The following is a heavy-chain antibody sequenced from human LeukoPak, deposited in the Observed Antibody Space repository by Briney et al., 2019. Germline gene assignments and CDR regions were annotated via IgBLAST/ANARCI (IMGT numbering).Heavy chain of an antibody. CDR3: TRTMGYRPVAGLKEKWFDP. D-gene: IGHD6-19*01. J-gene: IGHJ5*02. CDR1: GYTFTDYY. Sequence: APVKVSCKTSGYTFTDYYVHWVRQAPGLGLEWMGIINPLRGITIYAQKFQGRVTMTMDTSTSTVYMDLSSLTSADTAVYYCTRTMGYRPVAGLKEKWFDPWGQGTLVTVSS. CDR2: INPLRGIT. V-gene: IGHV1-46*01.